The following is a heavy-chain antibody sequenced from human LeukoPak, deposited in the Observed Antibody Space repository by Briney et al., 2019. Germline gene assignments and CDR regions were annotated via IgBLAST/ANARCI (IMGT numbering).Heavy chain of an antibody. CDR2: VDTTGNNT. Sequence: GGSLRLSCAASGFTFSNFWIHWVRQAPGERLVWVSRVDTTGNNTIYADSVKGRFTVSRDNAKHTVYLQMNSLRAEDTAVHYCARGNNGFDYGGQGALVTVSS. J-gene: IGHJ4*02. V-gene: IGHV3-74*01. D-gene: IGHD1/OR15-1a*01. CDR3: ARGNNGFDY. CDR1: GFTFSNFW.